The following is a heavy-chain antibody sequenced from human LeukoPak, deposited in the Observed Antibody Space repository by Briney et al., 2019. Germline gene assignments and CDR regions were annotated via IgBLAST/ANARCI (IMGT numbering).Heavy chain of an antibody. D-gene: IGHD6-6*01. CDR2: INAGNGDT. Sequence: ASVTVSCKASGYSFTTFAIHWVRQAPGQRLEWMGWINAGNGDTNYSQDFQDRVTITRDTSASTVYMELSSLKSEDLAVYYCSREWSRSSLLGYWGQGTLVTVSS. J-gene: IGHJ4*02. CDR1: GYSFTTFA. CDR3: SREWSRSSLLGY. V-gene: IGHV1-3*03.